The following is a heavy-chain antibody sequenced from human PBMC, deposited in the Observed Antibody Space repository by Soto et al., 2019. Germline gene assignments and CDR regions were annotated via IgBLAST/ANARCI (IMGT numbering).Heavy chain of an antibody. CDR2: INPNSGGT. J-gene: IGHJ3*02. CDR3: ARDPAGQQYAVAGAFDI. Sequence: QVQLVQSGAEVKKPGASVKVSCKASGYTFTGYYMHWVRQAPGQGLEWMGWINPNSGGTNYAQKFQGRVTMTRDTSISTAYMELSRLRSDDTAVYYCARDPAGQQYAVAGAFDIWAQGTMVTVSS. D-gene: IGHD6-19*01. CDR1: GYTFTGYY. V-gene: IGHV1-2*02.